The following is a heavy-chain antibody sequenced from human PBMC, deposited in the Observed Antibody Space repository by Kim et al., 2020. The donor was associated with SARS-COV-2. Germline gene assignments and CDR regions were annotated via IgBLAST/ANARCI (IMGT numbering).Heavy chain of an antibody. CDR2: ISAYNGNT. V-gene: IGHV1-18*04. Sequence: ASVKVSCKASGYTFTSYGISWVRQAPGQGLEWMGWISAYNGNTNYAQKLQGRVTMTTDTSTSTAYMELRSLRSDDTAVYYCARAPYYDILTGYSMGDDYWGQGTLVTVSS. J-gene: IGHJ4*02. D-gene: IGHD3-9*01. CDR1: GYTFTSYG. CDR3: ARAPYYDILTGYSMGDDY.